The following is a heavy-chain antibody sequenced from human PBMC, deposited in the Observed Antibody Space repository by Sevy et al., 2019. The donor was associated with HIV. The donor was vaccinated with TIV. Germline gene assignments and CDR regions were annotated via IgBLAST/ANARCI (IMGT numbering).Heavy chain of an antibody. CDR1: GFTFSSYA. CDR3: AKRRVQSGLSGGGANYGMDV. D-gene: IGHD2-8*02. CDR2: ISSNGGST. J-gene: IGHJ6*02. V-gene: IGHV3-64*01. Sequence: GGSLRLSCAASGFTFSSYAMHWVRQAPGKGLEYVSAISSNGGSTYYANSVKGRFTISRDNSKNTLYLQMGSLGAEDTAIYYCAKRRVQSGLSGGGANYGMDVCGRGTTVTVSS.